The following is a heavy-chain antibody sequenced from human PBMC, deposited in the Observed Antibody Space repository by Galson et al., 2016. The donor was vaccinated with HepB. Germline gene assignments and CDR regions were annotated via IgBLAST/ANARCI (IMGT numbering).Heavy chain of an antibody. V-gene: IGHV3-48*01. J-gene: IGHJ4*02. Sequence: SLRLSCAASGFTFSSYSMNWVRQAPGKGLEWLSYISHSGSTIYWADSVRGRFTISRDNGKNSLYLQMNSLRAGDTAVYYCARGGFYGDTVKLTDYWGQGTLVTVSS. CDR2: ISHSGSTI. CDR3: ARGGFYGDTVKLTDY. CDR1: GFTFSSYS. D-gene: IGHD5-18*01.